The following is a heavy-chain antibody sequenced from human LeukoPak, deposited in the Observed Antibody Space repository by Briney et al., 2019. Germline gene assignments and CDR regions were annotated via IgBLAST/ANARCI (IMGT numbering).Heavy chain of an antibody. J-gene: IGHJ4*02. Sequence: SETLSLTCTVSGGSISSSSYYWGWIRQPPGKGLEWIGSIYYSGSTYYNPSLKSRVTISVDTSKNQFSLKLSSVTAADTAVYYCARGTTVTKGLGYWGQGTLVTVSS. CDR3: ARGTTVTKGLGY. CDR1: GGSISSSSYY. CDR2: IYYSGST. V-gene: IGHV4-39*07. D-gene: IGHD4-17*01.